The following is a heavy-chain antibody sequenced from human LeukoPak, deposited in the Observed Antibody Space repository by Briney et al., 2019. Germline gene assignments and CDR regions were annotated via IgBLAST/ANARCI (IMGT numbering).Heavy chain of an antibody. CDR3: ARGGGSGSYRWGFDY. V-gene: IGHV1-69*05. J-gene: IGHJ4*02. CDR2: IIPIFGTA. D-gene: IGHD3-10*01. Sequence: SVKVSCKASGGTFSSYAISWVRQAPGQGLEWMGGIIPIFGTANYAQKFQGRVTITTDESTSTAYMELSSLRSEDTAVYYCARGGGSGSYRWGFDYWGQGTLVTVSS. CDR1: GGTFSSYA.